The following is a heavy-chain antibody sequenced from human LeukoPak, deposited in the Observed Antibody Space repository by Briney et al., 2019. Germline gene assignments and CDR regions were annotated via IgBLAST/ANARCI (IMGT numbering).Heavy chain of an antibody. CDR2: ISWNSGSI. J-gene: IGHJ4*02. CDR3: AKGGSPYDFWSGYPDY. CDR1: GFTFDDYA. Sequence: GRSLRLSCAASGFTFDDYAMHWVRQAPGKGLEWVSGISWNSGSIGYADSVKGRFTISRDSAKNSLYLQMNSLRAEDTALYYCAKGGSPYDFWSGYPDYWGQGTLVTVSS. D-gene: IGHD3-3*01. V-gene: IGHV3-9*01.